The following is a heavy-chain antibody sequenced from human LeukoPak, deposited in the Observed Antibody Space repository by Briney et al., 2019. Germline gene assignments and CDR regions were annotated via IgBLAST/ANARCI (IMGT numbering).Heavy chain of an antibody. CDR3: AREIEYYYDSSGYLGVHWFDP. CDR2: ISAYNGNT. V-gene: IGHV1-18*01. Sequence: GASVKVSCKASGYTFTSYGISWVRQAPGQGLEWMGWISAYNGNTNYAQKLQGRVTITTDTSTSTAYMELRSLRSDDTAVYYCAREIEYYYDSSGYLGVHWFDPWGQGTLVTVSS. CDR1: GYTFTSYG. J-gene: IGHJ5*02. D-gene: IGHD3-22*01.